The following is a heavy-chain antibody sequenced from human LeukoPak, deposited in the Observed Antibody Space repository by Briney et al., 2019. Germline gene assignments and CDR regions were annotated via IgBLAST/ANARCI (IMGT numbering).Heavy chain of an antibody. D-gene: IGHD3-10*01. CDR3: TTGNFGPY. CDR1: GFTFSDAW. J-gene: IGHJ4*02. Sequence: GGSLRLSCAASGFTFSDAWMNWVRQAPGKGLEWVGRIKRKTEGGTTDYVAPVKGRFIIPRDDSKNTLYLQMNSLKTEDTAFYYCTTGNFGPYWGQGTLVTVSS. CDR2: IKRKTEGGTT. V-gene: IGHV3-15*07.